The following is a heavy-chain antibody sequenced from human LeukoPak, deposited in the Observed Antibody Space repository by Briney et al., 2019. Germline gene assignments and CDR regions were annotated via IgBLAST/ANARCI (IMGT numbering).Heavy chain of an antibody. CDR3: ARGTYYYDSSGYKIDY. CDR1: GGTFSTYS. J-gene: IGHJ4*02. D-gene: IGHD3-22*01. V-gene: IGHV1-69*13. CDR2: IIPMFGAT. Sequence: SVKVSCKASGGTFSTYSINWVRQAPGQGLEWMGGIIPMFGATNYAQKFQGRVTITADESTSTAYMELSSLRSEDTAVYYCARGTYYYDSSGYKIDYWGQGTLVTVSS.